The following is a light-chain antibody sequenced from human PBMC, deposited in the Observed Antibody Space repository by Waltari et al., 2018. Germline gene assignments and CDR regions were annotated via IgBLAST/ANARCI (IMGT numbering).Light chain of an antibody. CDR2: LGS. Sequence: DIVVTQSPLSLPVTPGEPASISCRSSQSLLHRNGNNYLDWYLQKPGQSPQLLIYLGSNRASGVPDRFSGSGSGTDFTLRISRVGADDVGVYYCMQSLQTLWTFGQGTKVEIK. CDR3: MQSLQTLWT. V-gene: IGKV2-28*01. J-gene: IGKJ1*01. CDR1: QSLLHRNGNNY.